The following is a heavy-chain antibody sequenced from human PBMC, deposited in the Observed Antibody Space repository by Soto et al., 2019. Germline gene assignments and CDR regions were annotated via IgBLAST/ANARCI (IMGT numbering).Heavy chain of an antibody. J-gene: IGHJ6*02. Sequence: GASVNVSCKASGGTFSSYSISWVRQAPGQGLEWMGGIIPIFGTANYAQKFQGRVTITADESTSTAYMELSSLRSEDTAVYYCARPEEDYYYYGMDVWGQGTTVTVSS. V-gene: IGHV1-69*13. CDR2: IIPIFGTA. CDR1: GGTFSSYS. CDR3: ARPEEDYYYYGMDV.